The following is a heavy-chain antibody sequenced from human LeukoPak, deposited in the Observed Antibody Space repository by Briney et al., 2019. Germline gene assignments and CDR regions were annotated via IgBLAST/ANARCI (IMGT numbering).Heavy chain of an antibody. D-gene: IGHD3-10*01. CDR1: GYSFTSYW. CDR2: IYPGDSDT. V-gene: IGHV5-51*01. J-gene: IGHJ4*02. Sequence: GESLKISCKGSGYSFTSYWIGWVRQMPGKGLEWMGIIYPGDSDTRYSPSFQGQVTISADKSISTAYLQWSSLKASDTAMYYCARVQTSYGSGSYYPYWGQGTLVTASS. CDR3: ARVQTSYGSGSYYPY.